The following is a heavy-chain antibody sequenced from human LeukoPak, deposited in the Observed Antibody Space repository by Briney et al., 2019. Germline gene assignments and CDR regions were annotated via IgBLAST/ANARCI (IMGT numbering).Heavy chain of an antibody. CDR3: AKGGFTGWFDP. J-gene: IGHJ5*02. CDR2: ISASGGST. CDR1: GFTFSSYA. V-gene: IGHV3-23*01. Sequence: GGSLRLSCAATGFTFSSYAMSWVRQAPGKGLEWVSAISASGGSTYYADSVKGRFTISRDNSKNTLYLQMNSLRVEDTAVYNCAKGGFTGWFDPWGQGTLVTVSS. D-gene: IGHD3-10*01.